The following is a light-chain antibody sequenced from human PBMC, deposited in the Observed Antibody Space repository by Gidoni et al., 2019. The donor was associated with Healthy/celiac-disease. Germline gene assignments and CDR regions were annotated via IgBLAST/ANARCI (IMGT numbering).Light chain of an antibody. J-gene: IGLJ3*02. V-gene: IGLV4-60*02. CDR1: SGHSSYI. Sequence: QPVLTQSSSASASLGSSVKLTCTLSSGHSSYIIAWHQQQPGKAPRYLMKLEGSGSYNKGSGVPDRFSGSSSGADRYLTISNRQCEDEADYYCETWDSNIRVFGGGTKLTVL. CDR3: ETWDSNIRV. CDR2: LEGSGSY.